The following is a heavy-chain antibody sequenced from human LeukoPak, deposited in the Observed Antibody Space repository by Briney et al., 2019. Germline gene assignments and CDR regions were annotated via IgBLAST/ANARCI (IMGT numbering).Heavy chain of an antibody. D-gene: IGHD5-24*01. CDR3: ARDRRDGYNWVDY. V-gene: IGHV1-69*01. Sequence: SVKVSCKASGGTFSSYAISWVRQAPGQGLEWMGGIIPIFGTANYAQKFQGRVTITADESTSTAYMELSSLRSEDTAVYYCARDRRDGYNWVDYWGQGTLVTVSS. CDR2: IIPIFGTA. J-gene: IGHJ4*02. CDR1: GGTFSSYA.